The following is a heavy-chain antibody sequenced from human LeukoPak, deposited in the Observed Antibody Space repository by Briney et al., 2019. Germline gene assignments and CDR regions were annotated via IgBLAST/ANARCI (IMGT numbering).Heavy chain of an antibody. CDR3: ARDQGGATYLDY. V-gene: IGHV3-30-3*01. CDR1: GFTFSGYA. D-gene: IGHD1-26*01. Sequence: PGGSLRLSCAASGFTFSGYAMHWVRQAPGKGLNWVAVISYDGSNKYYADSVKGRFTVSRDNSKNTLYLQMNSLRAEDTAVYYCARDQGGATYLDYWGQGTLVTVSS. CDR2: ISYDGSNK. J-gene: IGHJ4*02.